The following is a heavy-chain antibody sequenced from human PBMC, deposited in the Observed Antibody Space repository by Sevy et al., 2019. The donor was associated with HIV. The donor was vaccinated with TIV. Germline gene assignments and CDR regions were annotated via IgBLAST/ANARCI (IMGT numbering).Heavy chain of an antibody. V-gene: IGHV3-49*03. J-gene: IGHJ4*02. CDR1: GFTFGPYA. CDR2: IRGKPFGGTT. CDR3: AREAGVVLVLAANHFDY. D-gene: IGHD2-15*01. Sequence: GGFLRLSCAASGFTFGPYAMSWFRQAPGKGLEWVAFIRGKPFGGTTEYAASVKDRFTISRDNSKGMAYLEMNNLKIEDTVVYYCAREAGVVLVLAANHFDYWGLGTLVTVSS.